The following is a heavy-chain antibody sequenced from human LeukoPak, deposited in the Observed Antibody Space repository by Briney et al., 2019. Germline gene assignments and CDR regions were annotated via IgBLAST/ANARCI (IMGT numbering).Heavy chain of an antibody. CDR1: GGSIGTYH. V-gene: IGHV4-59*08. CDR3: ARHDDNGWYFFDI. CDR2: IFDSGSP. Sequence: ASETLSLTCTVSGGSIGTYHWSWVRQPPGKGLEWIGYIFDSGSPSYRPALKSRVTISLDTSKNHVSLRLQSATAADTAIYYCARHDDNGWYFFDIWGQGTLVTVSS. J-gene: IGHJ4*02. D-gene: IGHD6-19*01.